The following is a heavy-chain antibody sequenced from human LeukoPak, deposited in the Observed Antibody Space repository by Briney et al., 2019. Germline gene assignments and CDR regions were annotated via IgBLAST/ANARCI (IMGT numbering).Heavy chain of an antibody. CDR1: GFTFSNDW. V-gene: IGHV3-7*01. D-gene: IGHD2-15*01. CDR2: VKQDGSEK. J-gene: IGHJ4*02. Sequence: GGSLRLSCAAAGFTFSNDWMSWGRQAPGKGAERGASVKQDGSEKYYVDSVKGRFTISRDNAKNSLYLQMNILRAEDTAVYYCASDNFGCRGGSCRDYWGQGTLVTVSS. CDR3: ASDNFGCRGGSCRDY.